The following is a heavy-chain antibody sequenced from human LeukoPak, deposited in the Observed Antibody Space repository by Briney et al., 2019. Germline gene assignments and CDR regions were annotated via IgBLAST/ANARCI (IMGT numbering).Heavy chain of an antibody. CDR3: ARWVDYDILTGYYYFDY. Sequence: GGSLRLSCAASGFTFSSYWMHWVRQAPGKGLVWVSRINSDGSSTSYADSVKSRFTISRDNAKNTLYLQMNSLRAEDTAVYYCARWVDYDILTGYYYFDYWGQGTLVTVSS. CDR2: INSDGSST. D-gene: IGHD3-9*01. J-gene: IGHJ4*02. V-gene: IGHV3-74*01. CDR1: GFTFSSYW.